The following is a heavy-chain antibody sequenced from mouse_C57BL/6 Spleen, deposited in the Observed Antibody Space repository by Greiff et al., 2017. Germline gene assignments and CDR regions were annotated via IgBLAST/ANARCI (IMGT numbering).Heavy chain of an antibody. Sequence: EVQLQQSGPELVKPGASVKISCKASGYTFTDYYMNWVKQSHGKSLEWIGDINPNNGGTSYNQKFKGKATLTVDKSSSTAYMELRSLTSDESAVYYCERWLRDARDYWGQGTLVTV. CDR1: GYTFTDYY. D-gene: IGHD2-2*01. J-gene: IGHJ4*01. V-gene: IGHV1-26*01. CDR2: INPNNGGT. CDR3: ERWLRDARDY.